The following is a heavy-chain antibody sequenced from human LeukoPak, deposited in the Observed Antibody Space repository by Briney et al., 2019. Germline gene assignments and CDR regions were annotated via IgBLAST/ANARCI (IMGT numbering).Heavy chain of an antibody. J-gene: IGHJ6*03. CDR2: IIPIFGTA. D-gene: IGHD3-3*01. V-gene: IGHV1-69*06. CDR3: ARGPYVLWSGYLPHYYYYMDV. Sequence: GASVKVSCKASGGTFSSYAISWVRQAPGQGLEWMGGIIPIFGTANYAQKFQGRVTITADKSTSTAYMELSSLRSEDTAVYYCARGPYVLWSGYLPHYYYYMDVWGKGTTVTVSS. CDR1: GGTFSSYA.